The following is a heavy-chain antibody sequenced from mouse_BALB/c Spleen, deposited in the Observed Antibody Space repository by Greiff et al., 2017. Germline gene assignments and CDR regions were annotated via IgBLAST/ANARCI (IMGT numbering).Heavy chain of an antibody. V-gene: IGHV5-9-4*01. CDR3: ATYDGYYGAMDY. CDR2: ISSGGSYT. D-gene: IGHD2-3*01. CDR1: GFTFSSYA. J-gene: IGHJ4*01. Sequence: EVKLVESGGGLVKPGGSLKLSCAASGFTFSSYAMSWVRQSPEKRLEWVAEISSGGSYTYYPDTVTGRFTISRDNAKNTLYLEMSSLRSEDTAMYYCATYDGYYGAMDYWGQGTSVTVSS.